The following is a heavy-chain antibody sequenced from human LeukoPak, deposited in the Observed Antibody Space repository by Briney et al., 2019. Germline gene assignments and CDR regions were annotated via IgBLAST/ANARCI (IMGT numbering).Heavy chain of an antibody. CDR3: ARYLEMGVAATLDY. CDR1: GFTFSSYG. CDR2: IWYDGSNK. J-gene: IGHJ4*02. D-gene: IGHD2-15*01. Sequence: PGGSLRLSCAASGFTFSSYGMHWVRQAPGKGLEWVAVIWYDGSNKYYADSVKGRFTISRDNSKNTLYLQMNSLRAEDTAVYYCARYLEMGVAATLDYWGQGTLVTVSS. V-gene: IGHV3-33*01.